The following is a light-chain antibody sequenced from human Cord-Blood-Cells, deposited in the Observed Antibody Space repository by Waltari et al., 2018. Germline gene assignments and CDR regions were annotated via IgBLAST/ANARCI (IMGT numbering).Light chain of an antibody. J-gene: IGKJ3*01. V-gene: IGKV3-15*01. CDR3: QQYNNWPPLFT. Sequence: EKVRTQSPATLSVSQGERATLSCRASQSVSSNLAWYQQKPGQAPRLLIYGASTRATGIPARFSGSGSGTEFTLTISSLQSEDFAVYYCQQYNNWPPLFTFGPGTKVDIK. CDR2: GAS. CDR1: QSVSSN.